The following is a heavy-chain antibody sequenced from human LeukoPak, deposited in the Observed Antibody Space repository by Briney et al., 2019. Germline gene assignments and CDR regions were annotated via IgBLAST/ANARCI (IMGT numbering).Heavy chain of an antibody. CDR2: IYTSEST. J-gene: IGHJ4*02. V-gene: IGHV4-4*07. CDR3: ARVGSGDYSPFDY. CDR1: GGPFSRYS. D-gene: IGHD1-26*01. Sequence: SGTLSLTCTVSGGPFSRYSWIWIRQPPGEGLEWIGRIYTSESTNYNPSLKSRVTISVDKSKDQFSLKLSSVTAADTAVYYCARVGSGDYSPFDYWGQGTLVTVSS.